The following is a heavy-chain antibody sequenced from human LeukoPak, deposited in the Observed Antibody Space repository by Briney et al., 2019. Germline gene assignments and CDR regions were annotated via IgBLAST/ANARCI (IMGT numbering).Heavy chain of an antibody. CDR2: IYSGGST. V-gene: IGHV3-66*01. D-gene: IGHD5-24*01. CDR3: AKDSGWIQFIE. J-gene: IGHJ4*02. CDR1: GFTVSSNY. Sequence: GGSLRLSCAASGFTVSSNYMSWVRQAPGKGLEWVSVIYSGGSTYYADSVKGRFTISRDNSKTTMYLQMNSLRAEDTGVYYCAKDSGWIQFIEWGQGTPVTVSS.